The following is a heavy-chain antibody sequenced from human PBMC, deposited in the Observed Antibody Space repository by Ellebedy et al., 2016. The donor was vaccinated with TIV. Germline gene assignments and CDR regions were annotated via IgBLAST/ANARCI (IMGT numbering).Heavy chain of an antibody. CDR1: GGSISSYY. CDR3: ARVTTAMNREGRFFDL. J-gene: IGHJ2*01. Sequence: MPSETLSLTCTVSGGSISSYYWSWIRQPPGKGLEWIGHIYYSGGTHYNSSLKSRVTMSADTSKNQISLKITSMTAADTAVYYCARVTTAMNREGRFFDLWGRGTLVIVSS. D-gene: IGHD2-21*02. V-gene: IGHV4-59*01. CDR2: IYYSGGT.